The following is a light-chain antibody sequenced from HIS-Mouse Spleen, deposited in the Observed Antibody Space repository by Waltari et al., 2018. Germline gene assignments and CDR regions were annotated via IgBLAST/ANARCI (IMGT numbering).Light chain of an antibody. V-gene: IGLV2-23*01. Sequence: QSALTQPASVSGSPGQSIPISCTGTSSAVGSYNLVSWYQQHPGKAPKLMIYEGSKRPSGVSNRFSGSKYGNTASLTISGLQAEDEADYYCCSYAGSSTWVFGGGTKLTVL. CDR3: CSYAGSSTWV. CDR2: EGS. J-gene: IGLJ3*02. CDR1: SSAVGSYNL.